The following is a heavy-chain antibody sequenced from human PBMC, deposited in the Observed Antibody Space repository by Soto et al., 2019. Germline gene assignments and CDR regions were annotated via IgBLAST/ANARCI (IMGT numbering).Heavy chain of an antibody. Sequence: GGSLRLSCAASGFTFSSYGMHWVRQAPGKGLEWVAVIWYDGSNKYYADSVKGRFTISRDNSKNTLYLQMNSLRAEDTDVYYCARERGVYYYDSSGYYLDYWGQGTLVTVSS. J-gene: IGHJ4*02. CDR2: IWYDGSNK. D-gene: IGHD3-22*01. V-gene: IGHV3-33*01. CDR1: GFTFSSYG. CDR3: ARERGVYYYDSSGYYLDY.